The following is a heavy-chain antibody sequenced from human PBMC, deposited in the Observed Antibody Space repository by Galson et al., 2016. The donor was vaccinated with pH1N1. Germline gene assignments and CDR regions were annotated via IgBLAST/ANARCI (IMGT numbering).Heavy chain of an antibody. D-gene: IGHD5-12*01. Sequence: SVKVSCEASGYTFSGSYIHWVRQAPGQGLEWMGWINPKSGATNDAQKFRGRFTMTRDTSINTVYMDLTSLTSDDTAFYFCAREGSGYDFWFDPWGQGTLVTVSS. CDR3: AREGSGYDFWFDP. V-gene: IGHV1-2*02. CDR1: GYTFSGSY. CDR2: INPKSGAT. J-gene: IGHJ5*02.